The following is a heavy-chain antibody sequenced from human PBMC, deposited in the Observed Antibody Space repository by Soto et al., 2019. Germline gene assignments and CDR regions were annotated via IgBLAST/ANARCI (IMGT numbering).Heavy chain of an antibody. CDR3: ARGRYGDY. CDR1: GYTFTSYG. D-gene: IGHD1-1*01. CDR2: ISAHNGNT. J-gene: IGHJ4*02. Sequence: QVHLVQSGAEVKKPGASVKVSCKGSGYTFTSYGITWVRQAPGQGLEWMGWISAHNGNTDYAKKLQGRVTLNRDTSTSTAYTELRSLRSADTAVYYCARGRYGDYWGQGARVTVSS. V-gene: IGHV1-18*01.